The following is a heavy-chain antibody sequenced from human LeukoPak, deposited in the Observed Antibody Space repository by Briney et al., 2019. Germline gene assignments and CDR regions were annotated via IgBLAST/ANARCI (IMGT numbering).Heavy chain of an antibody. CDR2: ICGSGGST. V-gene: IGHV3-23*01. D-gene: IGHD3-10*01. CDR3: AKAAMYFYGSGSYNDY. CDR1: GFTFSSYV. J-gene: IGHJ4*02. Sequence: PRGSLRLSCAASGFTFSSYVMSWVRQAPGRGLEWVSAICGSGGSTYYADSVKGGFTISRDNSKNTLYLQMNSLRAEDTAVYYCAKAAMYFYGSGSYNDYWGQGTLVTVSS.